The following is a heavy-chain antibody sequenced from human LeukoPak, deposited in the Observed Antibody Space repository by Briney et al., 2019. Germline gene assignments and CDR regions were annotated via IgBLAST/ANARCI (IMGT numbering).Heavy chain of an antibody. V-gene: IGHV4-38-2*02. CDR2: IHYSGTT. CDR1: GYSISSGYY. J-gene: IGHJ4*02. Sequence: SVTLSLTCTVSGYSISSGYYWGWIRQPPGKGLEWIGYIHYSGTTNYNPSLKNRVTISLDTSKNQFSLNLSSVTAADTAVYYCARMGGYSGYATHWGQGTLVTVSS. CDR3: ARMGGYSGYATH. D-gene: IGHD5-12*01.